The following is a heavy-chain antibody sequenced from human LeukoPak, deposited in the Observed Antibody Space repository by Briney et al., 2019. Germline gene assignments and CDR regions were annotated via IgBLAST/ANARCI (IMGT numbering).Heavy chain of an antibody. D-gene: IGHD2-8*02. V-gene: IGHV3-73*01. J-gene: IGHJ4*02. CDR1: GLRFRRSA. Sequence: GGSLRLSCAACGLRFRRSAIHWVRQACGRGRQGGGRIRSRGKNYVPTYIPSLKGQLSSSRDDSNNTTYLLMNSLKTEDTAVYFCTRHVWGTGRDYWGRGTLVTVSS. CDR3: TRHVWGTGRDY. CDR2: IRSRGKNYVP.